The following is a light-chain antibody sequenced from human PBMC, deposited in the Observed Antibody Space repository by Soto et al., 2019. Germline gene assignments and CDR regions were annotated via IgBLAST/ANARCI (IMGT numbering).Light chain of an antibody. V-gene: IGLV2-11*01. CDR3: CSYAGTYTFV. CDR1: SNDVRGYNF. CDR2: DVT. J-gene: IGLJ2*01. Sequence: QSVLTQPPSVSGSPGQSVTISCTGTSNDVRGYNFVSWYQQHPGKAPKLVIYDVTKRPSGVPDRFSGSRSGNTASLAISGLQAEDEADYFCCSYAGTYTFVFGAGTKVTVL.